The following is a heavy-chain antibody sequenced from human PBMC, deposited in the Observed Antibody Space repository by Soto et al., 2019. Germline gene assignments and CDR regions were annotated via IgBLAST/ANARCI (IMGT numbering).Heavy chain of an antibody. J-gene: IGHJ6*02. Sequence: ASVKVSCKASGYTFTSYYLHWVRQAPGQGPEWMGIINPSGGTTNYAQTFQGRVTMTRDTSTSTVYMELSSLKTEDSAVYFCARDPTLRYFASPSYYYGMDVWGRGTTVTVSS. CDR3: ARDPTLRYFASPSYYYGMDV. CDR2: INPSGGTT. V-gene: IGHV1-46*01. D-gene: IGHD3-9*01. CDR1: GYTFTSYY.